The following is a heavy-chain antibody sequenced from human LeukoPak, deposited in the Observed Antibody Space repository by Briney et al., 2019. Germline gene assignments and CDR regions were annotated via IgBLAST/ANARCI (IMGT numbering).Heavy chain of an antibody. CDR3: ARGLRDY. J-gene: IGHJ4*02. V-gene: IGHV3-30-3*01. CDR2: ISYDGSNK. CDR1: GFTISSYW. Sequence: GGSLRLSCAASGFTISSYWMDWVRQAPGKGLEWVAVISYDGSNKYYADSVKGRFTISRDNSKKTLYLQMNSLRAEDTAVYYCARGLRDYWGQGTLVTVSS.